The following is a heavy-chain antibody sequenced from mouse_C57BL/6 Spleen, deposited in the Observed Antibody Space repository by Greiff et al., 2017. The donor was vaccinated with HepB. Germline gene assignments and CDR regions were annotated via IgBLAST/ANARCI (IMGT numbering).Heavy chain of an antibody. Sequence: QVQLKQPGAELVRPGSSVKLSCKASGYTFTSYWMHWVKQRPIQGLEWIGNIDPSDSETHYNQKFKDKATLTVDKSSSTAYMQLSSLTSEDSAVYYCARIYYGNHYYAMDYWGQGTSVTVSS. CDR3: ARIYYGNHYYAMDY. CDR2: IDPSDSET. V-gene: IGHV1-52*01. CDR1: GYTFTSYW. D-gene: IGHD2-1*01. J-gene: IGHJ4*01.